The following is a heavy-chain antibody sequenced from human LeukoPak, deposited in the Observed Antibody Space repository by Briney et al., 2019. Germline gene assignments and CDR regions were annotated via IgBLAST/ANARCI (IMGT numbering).Heavy chain of an antibody. D-gene: IGHD3-22*01. J-gene: IGHJ5*02. CDR3: ARHFPQSSGYRFHLTGGGFDP. Sequence: PGGSLRLSCAASGFTFSSYWMSWIRQPPGKGLEWIGSIYYSGSTYYNPSLKSRVTISVDTSKNQFSLKLSSVTAADTAVYYCARHFPQSSGYRFHLTGGGFDPWGQGTLVTVSS. V-gene: IGHV4-39*01. CDR2: IYYSGST. CDR1: GFTFSSYW.